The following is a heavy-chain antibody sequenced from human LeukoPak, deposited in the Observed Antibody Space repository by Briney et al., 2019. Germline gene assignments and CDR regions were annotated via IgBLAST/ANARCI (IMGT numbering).Heavy chain of an antibody. CDR3: ARFGSSCPFDY. J-gene: IGHJ4*02. CDR1: GGSISSSSYY. Sequence: SETLSLTCTVSGGSISSSSYYWGWIRQPPGKGLEWIGSIYYSGSTYYNPSLKSRVTISVDTSKNQFSLKLSSVTAADTAVYYCARFGSSCPFDYWGQGTLVTVSS. CDR2: IYYSGST. D-gene: IGHD6-13*01. V-gene: IGHV4-39*07.